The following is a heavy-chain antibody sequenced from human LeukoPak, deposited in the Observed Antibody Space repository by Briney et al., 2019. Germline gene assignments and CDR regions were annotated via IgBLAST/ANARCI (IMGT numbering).Heavy chain of an antibody. J-gene: IGHJ3*02. Sequence: GGSLRLSCVVSGFTFSSYAMSWVRQAPGKGLEWVSAISGSADSKYYADSAKGRFTISRDNSKNTLYLQMNSLRAEDTAVYYCAKDLDDFWRGYEVAFDIWGQGAMVTVSS. CDR1: GFTFSSYA. CDR2: ISGSADSK. V-gene: IGHV3-23*01. CDR3: AKDLDDFWRGYEVAFDI. D-gene: IGHD3-3*01.